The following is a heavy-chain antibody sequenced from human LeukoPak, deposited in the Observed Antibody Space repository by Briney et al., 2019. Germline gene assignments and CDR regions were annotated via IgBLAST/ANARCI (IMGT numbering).Heavy chain of an antibody. CDR3: ARDRTLEWLPRPLDY. Sequence: GGSLRLSCAASGFTFSSYSMNWVRQAPGKGLEWVSYISSSSSNIYYADSVKGRFTISRDNAKNSLYLQMNSLRAEDTAVYYCARDRTLEWLPRPLDYWGQGTLVTVSS. D-gene: IGHD3-3*01. CDR1: GFTFSSYS. J-gene: IGHJ4*02. V-gene: IGHV3-48*04. CDR2: ISSSSSNI.